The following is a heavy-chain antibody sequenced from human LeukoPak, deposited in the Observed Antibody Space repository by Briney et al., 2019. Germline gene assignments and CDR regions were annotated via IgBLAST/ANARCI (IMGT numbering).Heavy chain of an antibody. CDR2: INHSGST. D-gene: IGHD3-3*01. V-gene: IGHV4-34*01. CDR1: GGSFSGYY. CDR3: ARGANYDFWSGYDKRYFDY. Sequence: SETLSLTCAVYGGSFSGYYWSWIRQPPGKGLEWIGEINHSGSTNYNPSLKSRVTISVDTSKNQFSLKLSSVAAADTAVYYCARGANYDFWSGYDKRYFDYWGQGTLVTVSS. J-gene: IGHJ4*02.